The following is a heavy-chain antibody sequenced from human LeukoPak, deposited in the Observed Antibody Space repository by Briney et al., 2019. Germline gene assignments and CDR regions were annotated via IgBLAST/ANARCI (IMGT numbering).Heavy chain of an antibody. CDR1: GYTFTSYD. Sequence: GASVKVSCKAYGYTFTSYDINWVRQATGQGLEWMGWMNPNSGNTGYAQKFQGRVTMTRNTSISTAYMELSSLRSEDTAVYYCARGDQGSGHWYFDLWGRGTLVPVSS. J-gene: IGHJ2*01. CDR2: MNPNSGNT. D-gene: IGHD3-3*01. CDR3: ARGDQGSGHWYFDL. V-gene: IGHV1-8*01.